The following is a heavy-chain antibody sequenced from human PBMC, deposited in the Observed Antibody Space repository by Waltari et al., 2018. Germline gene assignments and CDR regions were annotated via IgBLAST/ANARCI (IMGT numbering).Heavy chain of an antibody. V-gene: IGHV3-7*01. CDR1: GFTFSSYW. CDR3: AREAGSYGLYYMDV. Sequence: EVQLVESGGGLVQPGGSLRLSCAASGFTFSSYWMSWVRQAPGKGLEWVANIKQDGSEKYYVDSVKGRFTISRDNAKNSLYLQMNSLRAEDTAVYYCAREAGSYGLYYMDVWGKGTTVTVSS. J-gene: IGHJ6*03. CDR2: IKQDGSEK. D-gene: IGHD1-26*01.